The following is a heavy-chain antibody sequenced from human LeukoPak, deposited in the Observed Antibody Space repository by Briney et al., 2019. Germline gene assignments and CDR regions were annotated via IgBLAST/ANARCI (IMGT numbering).Heavy chain of an antibody. Sequence: KVSCKASGYTFTSYGISWVRQAPGQGLEWMGWISAYNGNTNYAQKLQGRVTMTTDTSTSTAYMELSRLRSDDTAVYYCARVRYYDSSGFNYWGQGTLVTVSS. CDR1: GYTFTSYG. J-gene: IGHJ4*02. D-gene: IGHD3-22*01. CDR3: ARVRYYDSSGFNY. V-gene: IGHV1-18*01. CDR2: ISAYNGNT.